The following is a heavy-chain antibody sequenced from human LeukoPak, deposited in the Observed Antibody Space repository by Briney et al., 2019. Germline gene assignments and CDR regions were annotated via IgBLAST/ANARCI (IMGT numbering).Heavy chain of an antibody. Sequence: ASVKVSCKVSGYTLTGLSMHWVRQAPGKGLEWMGGFYPEDGETIYAQKFQGRVTMTEDTSTDTAYMELSSLRSEDTAVYYCATDTASGRGVIRLDAFDIWGQGTMVTVSS. V-gene: IGHV1-24*01. CDR1: GYTLTGLS. CDR3: ATDTASGRGVIRLDAFDI. D-gene: IGHD3-10*01. J-gene: IGHJ3*02. CDR2: FYPEDGET.